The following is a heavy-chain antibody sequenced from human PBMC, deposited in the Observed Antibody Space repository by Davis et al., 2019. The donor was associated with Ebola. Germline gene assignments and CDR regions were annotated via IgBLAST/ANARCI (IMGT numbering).Heavy chain of an antibody. Sequence: GESLKISCAASGFTFSSYAMSWVRQAPGKGLEWVSAISGSGGSTYYADSVKGRFTISRDNSKKTLYLQMNSLRAEDTAVYYCARADHYDFWSGYYRNWFDPWGQGTLVTVSS. CDR2: ISGSGGST. CDR3: ARADHYDFWSGYYRNWFDP. CDR1: GFTFSSYA. D-gene: IGHD3-3*01. J-gene: IGHJ5*02. V-gene: IGHV3-23*01.